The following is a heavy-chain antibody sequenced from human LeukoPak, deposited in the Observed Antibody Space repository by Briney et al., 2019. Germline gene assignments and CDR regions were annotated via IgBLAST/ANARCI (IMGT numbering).Heavy chain of an antibody. J-gene: IGHJ3*02. CDR2: IKQDGSEK. D-gene: IGHD5-12*01. Sequence: NPGGSLRLSCAASGFTFSSYSMNWVRQAPGKGLEWVANIKQDGSEKYYVDSVKGRFTISRDNAKNSLYLQMNSLRAEDMALYYCAKDIGAMGQDAFDIWGQGTMVTVSS. V-gene: IGHV3-7*03. CDR3: AKDIGAMGQDAFDI. CDR1: GFTFSSYS.